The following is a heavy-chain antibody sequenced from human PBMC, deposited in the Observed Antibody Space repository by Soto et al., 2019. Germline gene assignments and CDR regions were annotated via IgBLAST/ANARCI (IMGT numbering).Heavy chain of an antibody. CDR2: TSYDGNNK. V-gene: IGHV3-30*03. CDR1: RXIFISYC. CDR3: ASTVDTTMVTWALGN. J-gene: IGHJ1*01. D-gene: IGHD5-18*01. Sequence: GSLRLSCAAPRXIFISYCMHWVRQAPGKGLEWLAVTSYDGNNKYYGDSVKGRFTISIDESKNTLYLQMNSLRPEDTAVYYCASTVDTTMVTWALGNWGQGTLGTVS.